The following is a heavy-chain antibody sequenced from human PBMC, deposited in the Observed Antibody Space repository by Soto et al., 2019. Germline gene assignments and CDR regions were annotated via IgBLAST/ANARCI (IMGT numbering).Heavy chain of an antibody. J-gene: IGHJ6*03. D-gene: IGHD2-2*01. CDR1: GFTFSSYA. CDR3: AKFPPEIVVVPAAPHYYCYYMDV. V-gene: IGHV3-23*01. CDR2: ISGSGGST. Sequence: EVQLLESGGGLVQPGGSLRLSCAASGFTFSSYAMSWVRQAPGKGLEWVSAISGSGGSTYYADSVEGRFTISSDNSKNTLYLQMTSLRAEDTAVYYSAKFPPEIVVVPAAPHYYCYYMDVWGKGTTVTVSS.